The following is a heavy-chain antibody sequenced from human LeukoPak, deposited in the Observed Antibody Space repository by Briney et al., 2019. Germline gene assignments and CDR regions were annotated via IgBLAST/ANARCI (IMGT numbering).Heavy chain of an antibody. CDR3: ARDDGGRYSN. CDR1: GGSISSYY. CDR2: IYYSGST. J-gene: IGHJ4*02. V-gene: IGHV4-59*01. D-gene: IGHD1-26*01. Sequence: SEALSLTCTVSGGSISSYYWSWIRQPPGKGLEWIGYIYYSGSTNYNPSLKSRVTISVDTSKNQFSLKLSSVTAADTAVYYCARDDGGRYSNWGQGTLVTVSS.